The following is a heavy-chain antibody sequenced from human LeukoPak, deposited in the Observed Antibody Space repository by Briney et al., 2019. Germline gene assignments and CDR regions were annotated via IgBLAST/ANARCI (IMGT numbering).Heavy chain of an antibody. Sequence: SETLSLTCAVYGGSFSGYYWSWIRQPPGKGLECIGEINHSGSTNYNPSLKSRVTMSVDTSKKQFSLKLSSVTAADTAVYYCARGVRSPDSSGYSYGFNYWGQGTLVTVSS. V-gene: IGHV4-34*01. CDR1: GGSFSGYY. D-gene: IGHD5-18*01. CDR3: ARGVRSPDSSGYSYGFNY. J-gene: IGHJ4*02. CDR2: INHSGST.